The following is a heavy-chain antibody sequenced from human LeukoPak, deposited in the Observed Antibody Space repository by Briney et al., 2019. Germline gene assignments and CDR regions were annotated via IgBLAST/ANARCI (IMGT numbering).Heavy chain of an antibody. J-gene: IGHJ4*02. CDR1: GFTFDDYA. Sequence: GGSLRPSCAASGFTFDDYAMHWVRQAPGKGLEWVSGISWNSGSIGYADSVKGRFTISRDNAKNSLYLQMNSLRVEDTAVYYCARLLGGVAVSDSDYFDSWGQGTLVTVAS. CDR2: ISWNSGSI. D-gene: IGHD6-19*01. V-gene: IGHV3-9*01. CDR3: ARLLGGVAVSDSDYFDS.